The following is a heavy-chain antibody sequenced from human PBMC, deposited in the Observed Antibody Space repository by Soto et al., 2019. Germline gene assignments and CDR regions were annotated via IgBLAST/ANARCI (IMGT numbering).Heavy chain of an antibody. J-gene: IGHJ5*02. D-gene: IGHD2-21*01. CDR1: GFTFSSYA. CDR2: ISGSGGST. CDR3: AKGIDWSESGNNWFDP. V-gene: IGHV3-23*01. Sequence: GGSLRLSCAASGFTFSSYAMSWVRQAPGKGLEWVSAISGSGGSTYYADSVKGRFTISRDNSKNTLYLQMNSLRAEDTAVYYCAKGIDWSESGNNWFDPWGQGTLVTVSS.